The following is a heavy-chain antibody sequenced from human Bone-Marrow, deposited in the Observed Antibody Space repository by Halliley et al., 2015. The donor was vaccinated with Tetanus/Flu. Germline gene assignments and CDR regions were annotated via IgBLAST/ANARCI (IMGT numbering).Heavy chain of an antibody. V-gene: IGHV4-59*09. D-gene: IGHD3-3*02. J-gene: IGHJ5*02. Sequence: IYGSGDTDYNPPVKGRVTISVDTSKNQFYLRLKSVTTADTAVYFCARGFQERVLPLALDSWLDPWGQGTLVTVSA. CDR3: ARGFQERVLPLALDSWLDP. CDR2: IYGSGDT.